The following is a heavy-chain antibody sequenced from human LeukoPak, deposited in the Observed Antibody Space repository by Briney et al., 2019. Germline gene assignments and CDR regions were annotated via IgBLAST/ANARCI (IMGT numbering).Heavy chain of an antibody. Sequence: GASVKVSCKASGYTFTSYYMHWVRQAPGQGLEWMGIINPSGGSTSYAQKFQGRVTMTRDMSTSTVYMELSSLRSEDTAVYYCARVAGGSLLHSHAFDIWGQGTMVTVSS. CDR2: INPSGGST. CDR3: ARVAGGSLLHSHAFDI. CDR1: GYTFTSYY. D-gene: IGHD3-22*01. J-gene: IGHJ3*02. V-gene: IGHV1-46*01.